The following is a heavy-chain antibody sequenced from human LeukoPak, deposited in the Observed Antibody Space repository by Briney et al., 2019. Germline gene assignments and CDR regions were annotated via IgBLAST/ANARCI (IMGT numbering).Heavy chain of an antibody. Sequence: GRSLRLSCAASGFTFDDYAMHWVRQAPGKGLEWVSGISWNSGSIGYADSVKGRFTISRDNAKSSLYLQMNSLRAEDTALYYCAKDQQHSIGYMDVWGKGTTVTVSS. D-gene: IGHD3-22*01. CDR1: GFTFDDYA. CDR2: ISWNSGSI. CDR3: AKDQQHSIGYMDV. V-gene: IGHV3-9*01. J-gene: IGHJ6*03.